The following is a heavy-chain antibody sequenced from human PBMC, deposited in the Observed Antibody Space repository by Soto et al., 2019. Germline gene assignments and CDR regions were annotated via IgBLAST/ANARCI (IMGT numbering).Heavy chain of an antibody. D-gene: IGHD3-10*01. J-gene: IGHJ4*02. CDR3: ARGRLWFGEFDY. Sequence: QVQLVQSGAEVKKPGASVKVSCKASGYTFTSYGISWVRQAPGQGLEWMGWISAYNGNTNYAQKLQGRVTMTTDTSTSTGYRAVRSLRSGGMAVYYCARGRLWFGEFDYWGQGALVTVSS. CDR1: GYTFTSYG. CDR2: ISAYNGNT. V-gene: IGHV1-18*03.